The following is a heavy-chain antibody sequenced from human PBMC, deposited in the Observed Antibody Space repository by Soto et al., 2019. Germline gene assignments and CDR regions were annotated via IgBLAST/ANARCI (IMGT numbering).Heavy chain of an antibody. Sequence: EVQLVESGGGLVQPGGSLRLSCAASGFTFSDYGVNWVRQAPGKGLEWISYISSGSDTIYYADSVKGRFTISRDNAKKSLFLQMTCLRDEDTAVYYCARVSTTWEDDYWGQGTLVTVSS. CDR1: GFTFSDYG. D-gene: IGHD1-26*01. CDR3: ARVSTTWEDDY. CDR2: ISSGSDTI. J-gene: IGHJ4*02. V-gene: IGHV3-48*02.